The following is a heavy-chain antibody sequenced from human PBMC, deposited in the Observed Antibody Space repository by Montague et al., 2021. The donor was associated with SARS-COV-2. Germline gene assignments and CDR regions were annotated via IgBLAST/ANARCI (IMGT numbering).Heavy chain of an antibody. CDR3: AKDLVLRPARPDALDV. CDR1: GFTFSSYS. D-gene: IGHD6-6*01. J-gene: IGHJ3*01. CDR2: ISSSTNII. V-gene: IGHV3-48*04. Sequence: SLRLSCAASGFTFSSYSVNWVRQAPGKGLEWISYISSSTNIIYYSDSVKGRFTISRDNARNSLYLQMNSLRVDDTAVYYCAKDLVLRPARPDALDVWGQGTVVTVFS.